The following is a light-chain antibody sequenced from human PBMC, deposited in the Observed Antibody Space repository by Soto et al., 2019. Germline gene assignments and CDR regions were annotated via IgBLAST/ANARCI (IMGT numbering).Light chain of an antibody. CDR1: SSDVGSYNL. Sequence: QSALTQPASVSGSPGPSITISCTGTSSDVGSYNLVSWYQQHPGKAPKLMIYEVSKRPSGVSNRFSGSKSGNTASLTISGLQAEDEADYYCCSYAGSSTYVVFGGGTNLTVL. V-gene: IGLV2-23*02. CDR3: CSYAGSSTYVV. CDR2: EVS. J-gene: IGLJ2*01.